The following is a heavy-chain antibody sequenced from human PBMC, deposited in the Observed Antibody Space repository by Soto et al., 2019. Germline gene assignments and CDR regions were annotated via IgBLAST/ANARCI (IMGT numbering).Heavy chain of an antibody. CDR1: GGSFSGYY. CDR3: VRGVAVKLVVKRDASDKSHFDS. Sequence: SETLSLTCAVYGGSFSGYYWSWIRQPPGKGLEWIGEINHSGRTNYNPSLKSRVTISVDTSKNQFSLKLSSMTAADTAVYYCVRGVAVKLVVKRDASDKSHFDSWGQGTLVTVSS. J-gene: IGHJ4*02. D-gene: IGHD2-21*01. V-gene: IGHV4-34*01. CDR2: INHSGRT.